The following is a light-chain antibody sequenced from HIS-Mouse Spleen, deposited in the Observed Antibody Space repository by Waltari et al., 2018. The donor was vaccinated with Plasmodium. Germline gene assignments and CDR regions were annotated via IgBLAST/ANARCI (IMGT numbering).Light chain of an antibody. J-gene: IGLJ2*01. CDR3: GTWDSSLSAGVV. CDR1: SSNIGNNY. V-gene: IGLV1-51*01. Sequence: QSVLTQPPSVSAAPGPKVTISCSGSSSNIGNNYVSWYQQLPGTAPKLPIYDNNKRPSGSPDRFSGSKSGTSATLGITGLQTGDEADYYCGTWDSSLSAGVVFGGGTKLTVL. CDR2: DNN.